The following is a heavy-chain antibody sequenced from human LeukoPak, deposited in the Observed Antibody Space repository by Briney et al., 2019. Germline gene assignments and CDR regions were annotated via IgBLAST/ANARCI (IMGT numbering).Heavy chain of an antibody. CDR1: GFPFNTYA. CDR3: TRDSALLGVAFDL. CDR2: ISSNGDNT. J-gene: IGHJ3*01. V-gene: IGHV3-64D*06. Sequence: PGGSLRLSCSASGFPFNTYAIHWVRKVPGKGLEYVGGISSNGDNTDFADSAKGRFTISRDNSKSTLFLQMNSLRAEDTAVYFCTRDSALLGVAFDLWGQGTVVTVSS. D-gene: IGHD2-15*01.